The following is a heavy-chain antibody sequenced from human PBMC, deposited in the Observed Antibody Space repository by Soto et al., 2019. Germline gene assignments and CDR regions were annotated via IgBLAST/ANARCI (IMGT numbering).Heavy chain of an antibody. CDR2: IIPHFDIP. J-gene: IGHJ3*02. V-gene: IGHV1-69*08. D-gene: IGHD2-2*03. Sequence: QVQLVQSGAEVKKPGASLRVSCQVSGDTFSTYSITWVRQAPGEGLEWMGRIIPHFDIPDYAQKSPGRVTITADRSTNTAYMELKSLRFDDTAVYYCARESDAVGSESAFEIWGQGTLVTVSS. CDR1: GDTFSTYS. CDR3: ARESDAVGSESAFEI.